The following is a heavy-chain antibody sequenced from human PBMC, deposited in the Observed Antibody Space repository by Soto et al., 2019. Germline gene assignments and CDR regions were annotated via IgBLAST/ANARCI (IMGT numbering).Heavy chain of an antibody. Sequence: QVQLVESGGGVVQPGRSLRLSCAASGFTFSSYGMHWVRQAPGKGLEWVAVISYDGSNKYYADSVKGRFTISRDNSKNTLDLQMNSLRAEDTAVYYCAKPGYNYVGYYYGMDVWGQGTTVTVSS. CDR3: AKPGYNYVGYYYGMDV. J-gene: IGHJ6*02. CDR2: ISYDGSNK. V-gene: IGHV3-30*18. D-gene: IGHD5-18*01. CDR1: GFTFSSYG.